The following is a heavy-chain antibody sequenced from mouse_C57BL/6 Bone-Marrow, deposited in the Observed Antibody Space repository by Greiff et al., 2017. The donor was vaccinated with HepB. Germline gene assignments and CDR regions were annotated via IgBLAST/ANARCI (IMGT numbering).Heavy chain of an antibody. CDR2: INYDGSST. Sequence: EVQLVESEGGLVQPGSSMKLSCTASGFTFSDYYMAWVRQVPEKGLEWVANINYDGSSTYYLDSLKSRFIISRDNAKNILYLQMSSLKSEDTATYYCARGSPLYYYGLFDYWGQGTTLTVSS. J-gene: IGHJ2*01. D-gene: IGHD1-1*01. V-gene: IGHV5-16*01. CDR1: GFTFSDYY. CDR3: ARGSPLYYYGLFDY.